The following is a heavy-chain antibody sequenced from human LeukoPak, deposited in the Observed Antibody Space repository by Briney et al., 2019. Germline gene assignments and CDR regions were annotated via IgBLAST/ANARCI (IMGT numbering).Heavy chain of an antibody. J-gene: IGHJ4*02. CDR1: GFTFSSYS. V-gene: IGHV3-48*04. CDR3: ARVYTSGYSLDY. Sequence: GGSLRLSCAASGFTFSSYSMNWVRQAPGKGLEWISYITRSSNTIHYADSVKGRFTVSRDNAKNSLSLQMNSLRAEDTAVYYCARVYTSGYSLDYWGQGTLVTVSS. CDR2: ITRSSNTI. D-gene: IGHD3-22*01.